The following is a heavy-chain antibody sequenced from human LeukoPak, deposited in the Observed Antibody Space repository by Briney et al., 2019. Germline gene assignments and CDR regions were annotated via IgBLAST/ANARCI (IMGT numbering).Heavy chain of an antibody. CDR2: INWNGGST. J-gene: IGHJ6*01. Sequence: PGGSLRLSCAASGFTFDDYSMTWVRQAPGKGLEWVSGINWNGGSTGYADSVKGRFTISRYNAKNSLHLQMNSLRAEATDVYYWAEPRNTIIGGGWGKGTTVTISS. D-gene: IGHD3-10*02. V-gene: IGHV3-20*04. CDR3: AEPRNTIIGGG. CDR1: GFTFDDYS.